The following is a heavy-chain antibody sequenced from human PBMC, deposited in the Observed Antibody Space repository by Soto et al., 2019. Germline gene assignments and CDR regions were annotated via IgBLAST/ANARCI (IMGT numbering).Heavy chain of an antibody. CDR3: AKTLYDSGGWGYFDL. CDR1: GDSISSGGYY. D-gene: IGHD5-12*01. Sequence: QVQLQESGPGLVKPSQTLSLTCSVSGDSISSGGYYWNWLRQHPGKGLEWIGYIYYSGSTHYNPSPKIRITISVDTSKNQLSLKLNSVTAADTAVYYCAKTLYDSGGWGYFDLWGRGTPVTVSS. J-gene: IGHJ2*01. V-gene: IGHV4-31*03. CDR2: IYYSGST.